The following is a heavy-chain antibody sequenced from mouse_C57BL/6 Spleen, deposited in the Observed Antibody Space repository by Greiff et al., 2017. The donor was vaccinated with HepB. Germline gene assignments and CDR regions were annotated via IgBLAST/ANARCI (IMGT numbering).Heavy chain of an antibody. J-gene: IGHJ2*01. D-gene: IGHD4-1*01. Sequence: VQLQQSGPELVKPGASVKISCKASGSAFSSSWLNWVKQRPGKGLEWIGRIYPGDGDTNYNGKFKGKATLTADQSSSTAYMQLSSLTSEDSAVYFCARGNWDDYWGQGTTLTVSS. CDR1: GSAFSSSW. CDR3: ARGNWDDY. CDR2: IYPGDGDT. V-gene: IGHV1-82*01.